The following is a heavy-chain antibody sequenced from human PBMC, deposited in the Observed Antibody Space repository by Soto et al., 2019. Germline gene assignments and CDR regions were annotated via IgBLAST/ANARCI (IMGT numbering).Heavy chain of an antibody. CDR2: IFYSGST. CDR1: GDSISDSTYF. CDR3: ARGARYYGMDV. D-gene: IGHD6-6*01. V-gene: IGHV4-39*07. Sequence: TLSLTCTVSGDSISDSTYFWAWIRQPPGKGLEWIGCIFYSGSTIYNPSLKSRVTISVDTSKNQFSLKLSSVTAADTAVYYCARGARYYGMDVWGQGTTVTVSS. J-gene: IGHJ6*02.